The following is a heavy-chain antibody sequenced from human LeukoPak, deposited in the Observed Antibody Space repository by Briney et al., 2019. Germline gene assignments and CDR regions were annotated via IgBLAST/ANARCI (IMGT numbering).Heavy chain of an antibody. CDR1: GGSISSSSCY. D-gene: IGHD3-22*01. CDR3: ARLGLYITYYYDSSGYRKDY. J-gene: IGHJ4*02. CDR2: IYYSGST. V-gene: IGHV4-39*01. Sequence: SETLSLTCTVSGGSISSSSCYWGWIRQPPGKGLEWIGSIYYSGSTYYNPSLKSRVTISVDTSKNQFSLKLSSVTAADTAVYYCARLGLYITYYYDSSGYRKDYWGQGTLVTVSS.